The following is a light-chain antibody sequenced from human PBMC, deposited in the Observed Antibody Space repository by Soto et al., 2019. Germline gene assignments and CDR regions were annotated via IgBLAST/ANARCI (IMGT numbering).Light chain of an antibody. Sequence: DIQMTQSPSSLSASVGDRVTITCRASQSISNFVNWFQQRPGTAPKLLIYFASDLQAGVPSRFSGSGSGTDFTLTISSLQPEDFATYYCQQSYNTPVTFGEGTKVEIK. CDR3: QQSYNTPVT. CDR1: QSISNF. J-gene: IGKJ4*01. V-gene: IGKV1-39*01. CDR2: FAS.